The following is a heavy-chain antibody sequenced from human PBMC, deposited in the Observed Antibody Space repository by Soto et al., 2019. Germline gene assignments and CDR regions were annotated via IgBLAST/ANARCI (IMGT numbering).Heavy chain of an antibody. CDR2: ISAYNGNT. CDR1: GYTFTSYG. V-gene: IGHV1-18*01. CDR3: ARVTDDFWSGYYAFDI. J-gene: IGHJ3*02. D-gene: IGHD3-3*01. Sequence: GASVKVSYKASGYTFTSYGISWVRQAPGQGLEWMGWISAYNGNTNYAQKLQGRVTMTTDTSTSTAYMELRSLRSDDTAVYYCARVTDDFWSGYYAFDIWGQGTMVTVSS.